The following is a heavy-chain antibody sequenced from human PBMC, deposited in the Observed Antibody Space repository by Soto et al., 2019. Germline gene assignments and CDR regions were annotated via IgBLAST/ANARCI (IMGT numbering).Heavy chain of an antibody. Sequence: SLRVSSAAFEFTISSLGMHWVSKAQGKGLEWVAVISYDGSNKYYADSVKGRFTISRDNSKNTLYLQMNSLRAEDTAVYYCAKDFDYYGSGAYYYGMDVWGQGTTVTGTS. J-gene: IGHJ6*02. V-gene: IGHV3-30*18. CDR2: ISYDGSNK. D-gene: IGHD3-10*01. CDR1: EFTISSLG. CDR3: AKDFDYYGSGAYYYGMDV.